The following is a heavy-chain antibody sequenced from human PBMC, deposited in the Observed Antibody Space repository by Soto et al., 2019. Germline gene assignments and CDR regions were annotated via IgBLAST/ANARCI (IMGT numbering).Heavy chain of an antibody. D-gene: IGHD6-19*01. CDR3: ARVSRVVVAGTRIQTRPTFYYYHMDV. Sequence: SETLSLTCAVSGDSISSSYWWTWVRQPPGKGLEWIGEIYHSGSTNYNPSLKSRVTILVDKSKNQFSLRVSSVTAADTAVYYCARVSRVVVAGTRIQTRPTFYYYHMDVWGQGTTVTVSS. J-gene: IGHJ6*02. V-gene: IGHV4-4*02. CDR1: GDSISSSYW. CDR2: IYHSGST.